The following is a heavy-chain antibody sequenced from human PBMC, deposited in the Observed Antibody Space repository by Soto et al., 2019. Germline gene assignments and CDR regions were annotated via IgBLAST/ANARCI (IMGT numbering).Heavy chain of an antibody. J-gene: IGHJ6*03. CDR2: IIPILGIA. V-gene: IGHV1-69*02. CDR3: ASRIYCSGGSCGYYYYYMEV. Sequence: SVKVSCKASGGTFSSYTISWVRQAPGQGLEWMGRIIPILGIANYAQKFQGRVTITADKSTSTAYMELSSLRSEDTAVYYCASRIYCSGGSCGYYYYYMEVWGKGTTVTVSS. D-gene: IGHD2-15*01. CDR1: GGTFSSYT.